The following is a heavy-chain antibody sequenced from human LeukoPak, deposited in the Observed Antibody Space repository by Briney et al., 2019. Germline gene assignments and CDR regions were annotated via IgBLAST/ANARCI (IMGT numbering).Heavy chain of an antibody. CDR2: LYYGGST. Sequence: SETLSLTCSVSGGSISSSDYHWGWIRQPPGKGLEWIGNLYYGGSTSYNPSLKSRVTISVDTSKNQFSLKLSSVTAADTAVYYCARLKRYCSVSSCYLNWLDPWGQGTLVTVS. J-gene: IGHJ5*02. CDR1: GGSISSSDYH. V-gene: IGHV4-39*01. D-gene: IGHD2-15*01. CDR3: ARLKRYCSVSSCYLNWLDP.